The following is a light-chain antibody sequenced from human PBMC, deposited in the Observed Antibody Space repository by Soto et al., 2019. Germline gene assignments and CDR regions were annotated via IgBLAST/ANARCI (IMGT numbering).Light chain of an antibody. CDR3: QQYGVSPFT. J-gene: IGKJ3*01. CDR2: AAS. CDR1: QSVSVNS. V-gene: IGKV3-20*01. Sequence: EIVLTQSPGTLSLSPGERATLSCRASQSVSVNSLAWYQQKGGQAPRLLIYAASTRATGVPDRFSGTGSGTDFALTISRLETDDSAMYYCQQYGVSPFTFGPGTKVDIK.